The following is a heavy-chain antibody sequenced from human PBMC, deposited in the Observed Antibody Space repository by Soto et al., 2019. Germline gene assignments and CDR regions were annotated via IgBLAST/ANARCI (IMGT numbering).Heavy chain of an antibody. CDR3: ARPRTVAATKGYDY. CDR1: GGTFSRYP. D-gene: IGHD4-4*01. CDR2: IIPIFGTI. Sequence: QVQLVQSGAEVKKVGSSVKVSCKASGGTFSRYPIAWVRQAPGHGLEWMGQIIPIFGTISHAQNFQGRITITADESTSTAYMELSRLRSDDTAFYYCARPRTVAATKGYDYWGQGTLVTVSS. V-gene: IGHV1-69*01. J-gene: IGHJ4*02.